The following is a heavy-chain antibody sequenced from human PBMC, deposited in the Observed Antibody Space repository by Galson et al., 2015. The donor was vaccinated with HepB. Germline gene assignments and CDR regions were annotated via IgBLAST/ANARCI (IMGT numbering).Heavy chain of an antibody. D-gene: IGHD3-3*01. V-gene: IGHV3-23*01. J-gene: IGHJ5*02. CDR3: TRHPTTFYDFWSGYSDNWFDP. Sequence: SLRLSCAGSGFIFGDYGMSWVRQAPGKGLEWVSAISGSGGKAYYADSVKGRFTLSRDNSKNALYLQVNSLRAEDTALYYCTRHPTTFYDFWSGYSDNWFDPWGQGTLVIVSS. CDR1: GFIFGDYG. CDR2: ISGSGGKA.